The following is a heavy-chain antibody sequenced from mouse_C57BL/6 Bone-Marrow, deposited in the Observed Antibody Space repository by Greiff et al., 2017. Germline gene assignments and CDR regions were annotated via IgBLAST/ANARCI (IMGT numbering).Heavy chain of an antibody. Sequence: QVQLQQPGAELVKPGASVKVSCKASGYTFTSYWMHWVKQRPGQGLEWIGRIHPSDSDTNYNQKFKGKATLTVDKSSSTAYMQLSSLTSEHSAVYYCAIWGTTVVAPSAMDYWGQGTSVTVSS. CDR3: AIWGTTVVAPSAMDY. CDR2: IHPSDSDT. D-gene: IGHD1-1*01. V-gene: IGHV1-74*01. J-gene: IGHJ4*01. CDR1: GYTFTSYW.